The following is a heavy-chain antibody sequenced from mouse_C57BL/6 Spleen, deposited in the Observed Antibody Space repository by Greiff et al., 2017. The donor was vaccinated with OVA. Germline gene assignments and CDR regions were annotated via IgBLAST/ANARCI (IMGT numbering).Heavy chain of an antibody. D-gene: IGHD6-1*01. CDR3: ARESASNYCDY. V-gene: IGHV5-4*01. Sequence: EVHLVESGGGLVKPGGSLKLSCAASGFTFSSYAMSWVRQTPEKRLEWVATISDGGSYTYYPDNVKGRFTISRDNAKNNLYLQMSQLKSEDTAMYYCARESASNYCDYWGQGTTRTVSS. J-gene: IGHJ2*01. CDR2: ISDGGSYT. CDR1: GFTFSSYA.